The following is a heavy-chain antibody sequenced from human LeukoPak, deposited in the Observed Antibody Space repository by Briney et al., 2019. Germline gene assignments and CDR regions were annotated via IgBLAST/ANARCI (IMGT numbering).Heavy chain of an antibody. D-gene: IGHD3-22*01. V-gene: IGHV5-51*01. J-gene: IGHJ4*02. Sequence: GESLKISCKGSGYSFTNYWIGWVRQMPGKGLEWMGIIYPGDSDTRYSPSFQGQVTISADKSISTAYLQWSSLKASDTAMYYCARHKVHYYDSSGYWYYFDYWGQGTLVTVSS. CDR2: IYPGDSDT. CDR3: ARHKVHYYDSSGYWYYFDY. CDR1: GYSFTNYW.